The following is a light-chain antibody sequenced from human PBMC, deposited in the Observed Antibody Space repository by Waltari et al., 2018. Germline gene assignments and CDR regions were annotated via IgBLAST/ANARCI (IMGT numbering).Light chain of an antibody. J-gene: IGKJ4*01. Sequence: EIVLTQSPATLSLSPGERATLSCRPSQSVATNLAWYQQKLGQTPRLLIYEASNRATGIPARFSGSVSGTDFTLTISSLEPEDFAVYYCQQRRNWPLTFGGGTRVEI. CDR2: EAS. CDR1: QSVATN. V-gene: IGKV3-11*01. CDR3: QQRRNWPLT.